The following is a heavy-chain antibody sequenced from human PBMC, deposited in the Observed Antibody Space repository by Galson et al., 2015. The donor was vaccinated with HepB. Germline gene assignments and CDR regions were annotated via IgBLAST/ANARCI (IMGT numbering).Heavy chain of an antibody. CDR2: INSARSGT. Sequence: SLRIAYAASGFRVSGYRMHWVRQAPGQGLVWVSRINSARSGTTYADSVKGRFTMSRDNAQNTLYLQMNSLRAEDTAEYYCVRDRYCSGGSCYYGMDVWGQGTTVTVSS. CDR3: VRDRYCSGGSCYYGMDV. D-gene: IGHD2-15*01. CDR1: GFRVSGYR. V-gene: IGHV3-74*01. J-gene: IGHJ6*02.